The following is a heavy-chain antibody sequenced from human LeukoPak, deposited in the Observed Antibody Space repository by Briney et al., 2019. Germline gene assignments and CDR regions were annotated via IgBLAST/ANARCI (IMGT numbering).Heavy chain of an antibody. CDR1: GGSFSGYY. D-gene: IGHD3-10*01. J-gene: IGHJ6*03. V-gene: IGHV4-34*01. Sequence: SETLSLTCAVYGGSFSGYYWSWIRQPPGKGLEWIGEINHSGSTNYNPSLKSRVTISVDTSKNQFSLKLSSVTAADTAVYYCARDKKGKLYYYYYMDVWGKGTTVTVSS. CDR3: ARDKKGKLYYYYYMDV. CDR2: INHSGST.